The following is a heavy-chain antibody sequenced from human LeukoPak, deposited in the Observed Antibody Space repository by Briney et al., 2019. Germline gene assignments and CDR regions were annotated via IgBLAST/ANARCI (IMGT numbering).Heavy chain of an antibody. Sequence: GGSLRLSCAASGFTFSGYTMHWVRQAPGKGLEWVAVISYDGSDKYYADSVKGRFTISRDNSKNTLYLQMNTLRAGDTAVYYRQEKYFDYWGPGTLVTVSS. CDR2: ISYDGSDK. CDR1: GFTFSGYT. J-gene: IGHJ4*02. V-gene: IGHV3-30*03. CDR3: QEKYFDY.